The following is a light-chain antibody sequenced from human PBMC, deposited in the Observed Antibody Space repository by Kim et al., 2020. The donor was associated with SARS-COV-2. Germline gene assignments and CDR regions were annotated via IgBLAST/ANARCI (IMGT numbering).Light chain of an antibody. CDR1: QGISNF. Sequence: DFQMTQSPSSLSASVGDRVTITCRASQGISNFLAWYQQKPGKVPKLLIYAASTLHSEVPSRFSGGGSGTDFTLTIGGLQPEDVATYYCQTYNGPTLIFGGGTKVDIK. V-gene: IGKV1-27*01. J-gene: IGKJ4*01. CDR3: QTYNGPTLI. CDR2: AAS.